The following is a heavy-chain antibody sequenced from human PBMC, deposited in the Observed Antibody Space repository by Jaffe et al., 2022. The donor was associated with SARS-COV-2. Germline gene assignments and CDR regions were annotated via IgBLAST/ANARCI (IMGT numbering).Heavy chain of an antibody. CDR3: ARGYSSGYYYLGYYYGMDV. Sequence: QVQLQESGPGLVKPSGTLSLTCAVSGGSISSSNWWSWVRQPPGKGLEWIGEIYHSGSTNYNPSLKSRVTISVDKSKNQFSLKLSSVTAADTAVYYCARGYSSGYYYLGYYYGMDVWGQGTTVTVSS. D-gene: IGHD3-22*01. J-gene: IGHJ6*02. CDR2: IYHSGST. V-gene: IGHV4-4*02. CDR1: GGSISSSNW.